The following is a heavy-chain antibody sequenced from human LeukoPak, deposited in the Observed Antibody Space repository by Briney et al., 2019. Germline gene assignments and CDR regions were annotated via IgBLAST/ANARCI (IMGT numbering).Heavy chain of an antibody. CDR2: IYSRGST. J-gene: IGHJ3*02. D-gene: IGHD6-19*01. CDR1: GGSISNYY. CDR3: ARVRKEEVAVAWRAFDI. V-gene: IGHV4-4*07. Sequence: SETLSLTCTVSGGSISNYYWSWIRQPAGKGLEWIGHIYSRGSTNYNPSLKSRVTMSVDTSKNQFSLKLNSVTAADTAVYYCARVRKEEVAVAWRAFDIWGQGTMVTVSS.